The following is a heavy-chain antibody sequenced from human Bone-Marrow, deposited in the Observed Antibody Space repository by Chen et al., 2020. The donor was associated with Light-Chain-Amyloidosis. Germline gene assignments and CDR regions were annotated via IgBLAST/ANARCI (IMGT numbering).Heavy chain of an antibody. D-gene: IGHD6-13*01. V-gene: IGHV3-23*01. CDR1: GFSFSTFT. CDR2: ISGSGVTT. J-gene: IGHJ6*02. Sequence: EGQLLESGGGLGQPGGPLRVSCAASGFSFSTFTMNWVRQAPGRGPEWVSAISGSGVTTYYSDSVKGRFTISRDNLNNTVFLQMDSLRAEDTAIYYCAKSQGSTWSYYYYAMDVWGQGTTVTVSS. CDR3: AKSQGSTWSYYYYAMDV.